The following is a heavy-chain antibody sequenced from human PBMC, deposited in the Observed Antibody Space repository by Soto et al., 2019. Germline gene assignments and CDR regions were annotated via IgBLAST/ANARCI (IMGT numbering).Heavy chain of an antibody. CDR3: ESLQVSGNFDY. D-gene: IGHD1-1*01. J-gene: IGHJ4*02. V-gene: IGHV4-39*02. Sequence: SETLSLTCSVSGGSISNRNYYWAWVRPPPGKGLEWIGNIYYDGSTYYHPSFRGRLTISVDTSKNHFSLKLGSLTAADTAIYYCESLQVSGNFDYWGQGTMVTVSS. CDR1: GGSISNRNYY. CDR2: IYYDGST.